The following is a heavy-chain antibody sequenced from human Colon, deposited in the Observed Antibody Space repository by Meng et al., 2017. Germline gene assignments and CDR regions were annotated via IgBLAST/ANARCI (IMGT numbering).Heavy chain of an antibody. D-gene: IGHD6-13*01. CDR2: SSTYNGNT. Sequence: QVQLVQSGAEVKKSGASVKVSCKTSGYTFKNFGISWVRQAPGQGLEWMGWSSTYNGNTNYAQKFQGRVTLTTDASTSTAYMEIWSLRSDDTAVYYCARQYSSTWYLFDYWGQGTLVTVSS. CDR3: ARQYSSTWYLFDY. V-gene: IGHV1-18*01. J-gene: IGHJ4*02. CDR1: GYTFKNFG.